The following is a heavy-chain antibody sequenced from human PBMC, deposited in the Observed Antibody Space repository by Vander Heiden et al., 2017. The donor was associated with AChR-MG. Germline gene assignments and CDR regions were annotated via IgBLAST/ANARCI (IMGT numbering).Heavy chain of an antibody. CDR2: IKQDGSEK. D-gene: IGHD2-2*01. CDR3: ARVGYCSSTSCSIFYYYYYMDV. J-gene: IGHJ6*03. CDR1: GFTFSSYW. Sequence: EVQLVESGGGLVQPGGSLRLSCAASGFTFSSYWMSWVRQAPGKGLEWVANIKQDGSEKYYVDSVKGRFTISRDNAKNSLYLQMNSLRAEDTAVYYCARVGYCSSTSCSIFYYYYYMDVWGKGTTVTVSS. V-gene: IGHV3-7*01.